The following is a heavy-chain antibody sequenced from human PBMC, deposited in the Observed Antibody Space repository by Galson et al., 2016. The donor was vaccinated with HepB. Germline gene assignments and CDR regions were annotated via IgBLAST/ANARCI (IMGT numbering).Heavy chain of an antibody. Sequence: SLRLSCAASGFTFNYYMSWVRQAPGKGLEWISYISTTSSYALYADSVKGRFTISRDNARNSLYLQMNSLRADDTAVYYCARNTPSPGNGAYFDYWGRGAPVTVSS. CDR2: ISTTSSYA. CDR3: ARNTPSPGNGAYFDY. CDR1: GFTFNYY. V-gene: IGHV3-11*03. J-gene: IGHJ4*02. D-gene: IGHD1-14*01.